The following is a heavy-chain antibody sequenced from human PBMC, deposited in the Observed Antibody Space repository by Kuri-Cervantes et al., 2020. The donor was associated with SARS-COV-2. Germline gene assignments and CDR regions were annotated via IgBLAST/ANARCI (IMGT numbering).Heavy chain of an antibody. CDR1: GGSISSSSYY. J-gene: IGHJ5*02. V-gene: IGHV4-61*02. CDR2: IYTSGST. Sequence: LRLSCTVSGGSISSSSYYWSWIRQPAGKGLEWIGRIYTSGSTNYNPSLKSRVTMSVDTSKNQFSLKLSAVTAADTAVYYCASEQPSRYCSSTSCYTWGQGTLVTVSS. CDR3: ASEQPSRYCSSTSCYT. D-gene: IGHD2-2*02.